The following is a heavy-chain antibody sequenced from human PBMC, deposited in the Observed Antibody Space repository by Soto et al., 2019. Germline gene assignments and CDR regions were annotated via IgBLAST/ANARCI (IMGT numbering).Heavy chain of an antibody. CDR3: ARDTMVRGVIIDYYYGMDV. Sequence: FLVNLARKASGGGYSGYAISWGRQATGQGLERMGGIIPIFGTANYAQKFQGRVTITADESTSTAYMELSSLRSEDTAVYYCARDTMVRGVIIDYYYGMDVWGQGTTVTVSS. CDR2: IIPIFGTA. D-gene: IGHD3-10*01. J-gene: IGHJ6*02. V-gene: IGHV1-69*13. CDR1: GGGYSGYA.